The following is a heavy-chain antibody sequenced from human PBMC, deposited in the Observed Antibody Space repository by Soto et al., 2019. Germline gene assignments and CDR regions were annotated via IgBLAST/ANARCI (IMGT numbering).Heavy chain of an antibody. D-gene: IGHD3-10*01. CDR1: GFTFDNDA. J-gene: IGHJ4*02. Sequence: EVQLLESGGGLVQPGGSLRLSCAASGFTFDNDAMSWVRQAPGKGLGWVSAISGSGGTTYYADSVKGRFTISRDNSNNTVYLQMNSLRAEDTAVYYCVKDFFGSSGWGQGPLVTVSS. CDR3: VKDFFGSSG. CDR2: ISGSGGTT. V-gene: IGHV3-23*01.